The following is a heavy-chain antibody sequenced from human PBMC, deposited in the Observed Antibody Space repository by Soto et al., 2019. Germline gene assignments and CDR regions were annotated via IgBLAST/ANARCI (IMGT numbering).Heavy chain of an antibody. CDR1: GFTFSSYA. D-gene: IGHD3-3*01. J-gene: IGHJ6*02. V-gene: IGHV3-30-3*01. Sequence: QVQLVESGGGVVQPGRSLRLSCAASGFTFSSYAMHWVRQAPGKGLEWVAVISYDGSNKYYADSVKGRFTISRDNSKNTLNLQMNSLRAEDTAVYYCARVARFLEWLLYSYYYYGMDVWGQGTTVTVSS. CDR3: ARVARFLEWLLYSYYYYGMDV. CDR2: ISYDGSNK.